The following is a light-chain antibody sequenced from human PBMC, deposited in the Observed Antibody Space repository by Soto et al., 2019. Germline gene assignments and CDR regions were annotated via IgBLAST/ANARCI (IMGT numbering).Light chain of an antibody. CDR2: LNSDGSH. CDR1: SGHSNYA. V-gene: IGLV4-69*01. J-gene: IGLJ2*01. CDR3: QTWGTGFHVV. Sequence: QAVVTQSPSASASLGASVKLTCTLSSGHSNYAIAWHQQQPEKGPRYLMMLNSDGSHTTGDGIPNRFSGSSSGAERYLTISSLQSEDEADYYCQTWGTGFHVVFGGGTKVTVL.